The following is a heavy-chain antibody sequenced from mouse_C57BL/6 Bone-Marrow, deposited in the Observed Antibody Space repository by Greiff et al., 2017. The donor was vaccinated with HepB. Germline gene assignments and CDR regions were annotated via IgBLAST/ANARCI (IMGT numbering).Heavy chain of an antibody. CDR3: ARGPYDSYWYFDV. V-gene: IGHV7-1*01. D-gene: IGHD2-4*01. Sequence: EVQRVVESGGGLVQSGRSLRLSCATSGFTFSDFYMEWVRQAPGKGLEWIAASRNKANDYTTEYSASVKGRFIVSRDTSQSILYLQMNALRAEDTAIYYCARGPYDSYWYFDVWGTGTTVTVSS. J-gene: IGHJ1*03. CDR1: GFTFSDFY. CDR2: SRNKANDYTT.